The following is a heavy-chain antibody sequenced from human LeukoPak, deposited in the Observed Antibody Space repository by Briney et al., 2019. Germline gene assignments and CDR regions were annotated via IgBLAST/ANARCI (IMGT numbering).Heavy chain of an antibody. J-gene: IGHJ4*02. CDR2: IYYSGST. Sequence: PSETLSLTCTVSGGSISSYYWSWIRQPPGKGLEWIGYIYYSGSTNYNPSLKSRVTISVDTSKDQFSLKLSSVTAADTAVYYCARAAYDSSGYYIDYWGQGTLVTVSS. D-gene: IGHD3-22*01. V-gene: IGHV4-59*01. CDR1: GGSISSYY. CDR3: ARAAYDSSGYYIDY.